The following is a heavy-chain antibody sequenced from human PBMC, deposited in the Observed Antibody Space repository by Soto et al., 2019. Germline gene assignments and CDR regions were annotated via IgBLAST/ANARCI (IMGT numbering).Heavy chain of an antibody. CDR3: ARAKPNYCGGDCYHY. CDR1: GFTFSDYY. J-gene: IGHJ4*02. D-gene: IGHD2-21*02. Sequence: GGSLRLSCAASGFTFSDYYMSWIRQAPGKGLEWVSYISSSSSYTNYADSVKGRFTISRDNAKNSLYLQMNSLRAEDTAVYYCARAKPNYCGGDCYHYWGQGTLVTSPQ. V-gene: IGHV3-11*05. CDR2: ISSSSSYT.